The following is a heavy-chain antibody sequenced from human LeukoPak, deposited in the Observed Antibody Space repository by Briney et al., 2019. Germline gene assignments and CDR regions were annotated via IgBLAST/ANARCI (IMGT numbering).Heavy chain of an antibody. CDR3: ARGVEPLAANTLAY. J-gene: IGHJ4*02. CDR2: LYSDGNT. CDR1: GFTVITND. D-gene: IGHD1-14*01. Sequence: PGGSLRLPCAASGFTVITNDMTWVRQAPGKGLEWVSVLYSDGNTKYADSVQGRLTISRDNSKNTLYLEMNSLSPDDTAVYYCARGVEPLAANTLAYWGQGTLVTVSS. V-gene: IGHV3-53*01.